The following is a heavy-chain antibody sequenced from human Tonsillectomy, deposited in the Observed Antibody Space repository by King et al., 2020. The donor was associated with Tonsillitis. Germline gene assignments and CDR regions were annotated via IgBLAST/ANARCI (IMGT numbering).Heavy chain of an antibody. CDR2: IKSKTDGGTT. Sequence: VQLVESGGGLVKPGGSLRLSCAASGFTFSNAWMSWVRPAPGKGLEWVGRIKSKTDGGTTDYAAPVKGRFTISRDDSKNTLYLQMNSLKTEDTAVYYCTTEVYYDILTGYFENFDYWGQGTLVTVSS. CDR3: TTEVYYDILTGYFENFDY. CDR1: GFTFSNAW. D-gene: IGHD3-9*01. J-gene: IGHJ4*02. V-gene: IGHV3-15*01.